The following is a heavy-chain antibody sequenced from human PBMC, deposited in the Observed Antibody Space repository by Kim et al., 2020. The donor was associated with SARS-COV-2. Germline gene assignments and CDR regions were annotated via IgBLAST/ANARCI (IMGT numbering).Heavy chain of an antibody. CDR2: IKSKTDGGTT. CDR1: GFTFSNAW. Sequence: GGSLRLSCAASGFTFSNAWMSWVRQAPGKGLEWVGRIKSKTDGGTTDYAAPVKGRFTISRDDSKNTLYLQMNSLKTEDTAVYYCTSVVPAAIRLWVYWGQGTLVTVSS. V-gene: IGHV3-15*01. J-gene: IGHJ4*02. D-gene: IGHD2-2*01. CDR3: TSVVPAAIRLWVY.